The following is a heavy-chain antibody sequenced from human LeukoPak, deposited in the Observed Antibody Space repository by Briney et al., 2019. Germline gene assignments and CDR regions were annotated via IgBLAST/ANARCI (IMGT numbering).Heavy chain of an antibody. CDR1: GFTFSSYA. J-gene: IGHJ4*02. CDR2: ISGSGSST. D-gene: IGHD6-19*01. Sequence: GSLRLSCEASGFTFSSYAMSWVRQAPGKGLEWVSGISGSGSSTYYADSVKGRFTISRDNAKNSLYLQMNSLRAEDTAVYYCARDGGWYSQSIDYWGQGTLVTVSS. V-gene: IGHV3-23*01. CDR3: ARDGGWYSQSIDY.